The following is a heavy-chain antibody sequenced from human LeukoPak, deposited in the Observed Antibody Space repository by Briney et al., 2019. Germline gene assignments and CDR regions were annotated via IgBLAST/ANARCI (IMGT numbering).Heavy chain of an antibody. J-gene: IGHJ4*02. D-gene: IGHD5-18*01. Sequence: GGSLRLSCAASGFTFSSYGMHWVRQAPGKGLEWVAVISYDGSNKYYADSVKGRFTISRDNSKNTLYLQMDSLRADDTAVYYCTRETPLKRGYDYGPLSYWGQGTLVTVSS. CDR1: GFTFSSYG. CDR2: ISYDGSNK. V-gene: IGHV3-30*03. CDR3: TRETPLKRGYDYGPLSY.